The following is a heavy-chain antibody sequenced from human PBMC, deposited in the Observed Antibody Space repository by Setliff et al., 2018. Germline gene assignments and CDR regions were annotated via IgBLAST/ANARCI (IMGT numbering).Heavy chain of an antibody. J-gene: IGHJ4*02. D-gene: IGHD4-17*01. CDR2: IKQDGSDK. Sequence: GGSLRLSCAASGFTFSSYWMSWVRQAPGKGLEWVANIKQDGSDKYYVDSAKGRFTISRDNARNSLYLQMDSLRADDTAVYYCARWLRWSFDYWGQGTLVTVSS. CDR1: GFTFSSYW. CDR3: ARWLRWSFDY. V-gene: IGHV3-7*03.